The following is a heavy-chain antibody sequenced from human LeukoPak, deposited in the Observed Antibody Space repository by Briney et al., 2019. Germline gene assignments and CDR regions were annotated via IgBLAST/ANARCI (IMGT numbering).Heavy chain of an antibody. D-gene: IGHD6-13*01. CDR3: ASGSGYISSWYYYDY. CDR1: GFTFNTYG. V-gene: IGHV3-23*01. Sequence: GGSLRLSCAASGFTFNTYGMSWVRQAPGKGLEWVSGISGSDNSIYYADFVKGRFTISRDNSKNTLYLQMNSLRADDTAVYYCASGSGYISSWYYYDYWGQGTLVTVSS. CDR2: ISGSDNSI. J-gene: IGHJ4*02.